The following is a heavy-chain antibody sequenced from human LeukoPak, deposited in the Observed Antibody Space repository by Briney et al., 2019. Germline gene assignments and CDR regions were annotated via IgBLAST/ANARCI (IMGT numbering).Heavy chain of an antibody. CDR1: GFTFSNYE. CDR2: IYNGAI. Sequence: GGSLRLSCSGSGFTFSNYEMNWVRQAPGKGLEWVSFIYNGAIYYADSVKGRFITSRDNANNLLYLQMNRLRDEDTAIYYCARDAVATWSAFDLWGQGTMVTVSS. D-gene: IGHD5-12*01. V-gene: IGHV3-48*03. CDR3: ARDAVATWSAFDL. J-gene: IGHJ3*01.